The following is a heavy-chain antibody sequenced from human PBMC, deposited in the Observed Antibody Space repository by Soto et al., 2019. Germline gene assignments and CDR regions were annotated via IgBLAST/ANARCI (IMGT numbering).Heavy chain of an antibody. J-gene: IGHJ6*02. D-gene: IGHD3-3*01. Sequence: QVQLVESGGGVVQPGRSLRLSCAASGFTFSSYGMHWVRQAPGKGLEWVAVISYDGSNKYYADSVKGRFTISRDNSKNTLSLQMNSLRAEDTAVYYCAKDQLRFLEWSRYGMDVWGQGTTVTVSS. CDR3: AKDQLRFLEWSRYGMDV. CDR1: GFTFSSYG. CDR2: ISYDGSNK. V-gene: IGHV3-30*18.